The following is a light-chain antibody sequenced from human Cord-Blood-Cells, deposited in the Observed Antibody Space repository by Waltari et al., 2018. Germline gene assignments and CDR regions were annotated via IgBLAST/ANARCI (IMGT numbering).Light chain of an antibody. CDR1: SSDVGSYNL. V-gene: IGLV2-23*03. J-gene: IGLJ2*01. CDR2: EGS. CDR3: CSYAGSNTFVV. Sequence: QSALTQPASVSGSPGQSITISCTATSSDVGSYNLVSWYQQHPGKAPKLMIYEGSKRPSGVSNRLSGSKAGNTASLTISGLQAEDEADYYCCSYAGSNTFVVVGGGTKLTVL.